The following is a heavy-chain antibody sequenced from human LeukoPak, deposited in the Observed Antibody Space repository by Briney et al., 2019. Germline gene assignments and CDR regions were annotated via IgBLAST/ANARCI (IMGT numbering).Heavy chain of an antibody. V-gene: IGHV4-30-4*08. CDR1: GGSISSGDYY. J-gene: IGHJ5*02. D-gene: IGHD3-16*01. CDR2: IYYSGST. Sequence: PSETLSLTCTVSGGSISSGDYYWSWIRQPRGKGLEWIGYIYYSGSTYYNPSLKSRVTISVDTSKNQFSLKLSSVTAADTAVYYCARGEAESQSDAWFDPWGQGTLVTVSS. CDR3: ARGEAESQSDAWFDP.